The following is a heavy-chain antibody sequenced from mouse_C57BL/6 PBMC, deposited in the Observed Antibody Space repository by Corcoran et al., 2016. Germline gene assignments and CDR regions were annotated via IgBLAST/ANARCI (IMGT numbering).Heavy chain of an antibody. D-gene: IGHD4-1*01. V-gene: IGHV9-3*01. CDR3: ARLLGRAMDY. CDR1: GYTFTTYG. Sequence: QIQLVQSGPELKKPGETVKISCKASGYTFTTYGMSWVKQAPGTGLKWMGWINTYTGVPTYADDFKGRFAFSLETSASTAYLQINNLKNEDTATYFCARLLGRAMDYWGQGTAVTVSS. CDR2: INTYTGVP. J-gene: IGHJ4*01.